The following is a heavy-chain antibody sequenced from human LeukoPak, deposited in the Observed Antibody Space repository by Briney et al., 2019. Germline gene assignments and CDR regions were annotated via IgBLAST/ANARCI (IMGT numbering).Heavy chain of an antibody. J-gene: IGHJ4*02. Sequence: ASVKVSCKASGYTFTSYGISWVRQAPGQGLEWMGWISAYNGNTNYAQKLQGRVTMTTDTSTSTAYMELRSLRSYDTAVYYCARFRDGYNSDSALDFDYWGQGTLVTVSS. D-gene: IGHD5-24*01. V-gene: IGHV1-18*01. CDR1: GYTFTSYG. CDR2: ISAYNGNT. CDR3: ARFRDGYNSDSALDFDY.